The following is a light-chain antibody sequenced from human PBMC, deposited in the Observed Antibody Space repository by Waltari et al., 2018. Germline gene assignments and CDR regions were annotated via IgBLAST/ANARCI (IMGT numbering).Light chain of an antibody. J-gene: IGLJ3*02. V-gene: IGLV2-14*03. CDR2: DVS. CDR1: SSDVGGYHY. Sequence: QSALTQPASVSGSPGQSTTISFTGTSSDVGGYHYACWYQHHPGKAPKLMIYDVSYRPSGVSNRFSGSKSGTSASLAITGLQTEDEAVYSCQSYDRSLSGGVFGGGTKLTV. CDR3: QSYDRSLSGGV.